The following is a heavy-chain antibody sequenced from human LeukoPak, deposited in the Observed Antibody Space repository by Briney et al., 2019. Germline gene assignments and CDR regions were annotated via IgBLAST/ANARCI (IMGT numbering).Heavy chain of an antibody. Sequence: PGGSLRLSCAASGFTFSSYWMNWVRQAPGKGLEWVANIQQDGSEEYYVDSVKGRFTISRDNAKNSLYLQMNSLRAEDTAVYYCARQDAPPYQSCYGMDVWGQGTTVTVSS. J-gene: IGHJ6*02. V-gene: IGHV3-7*01. CDR1: GFTFSSYW. CDR2: IQQDGSEE. CDR3: ARQDAPPYQSCYGMDV. D-gene: IGHD2-15*01.